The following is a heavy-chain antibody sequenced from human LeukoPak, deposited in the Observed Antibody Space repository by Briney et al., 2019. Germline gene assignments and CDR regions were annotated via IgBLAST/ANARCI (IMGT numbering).Heavy chain of an antibody. CDR3: AREVLVSATASVAFDF. V-gene: IGHV6-1*01. CDR1: GDSVSSNSAA. CDR2: TYYRSKWYN. Sequence: PPQTLSLTCAISGDSVSSNSAAWNWIRQSPSRGLEWLGRTYYRSKWYNDYEVSVKSRITIDPDTSKNQFSLQLNSVTPEDTALYYCAREVLVSATASVAFDFWGQGTMVTVSS. D-gene: IGHD2-15*01. J-gene: IGHJ3*01.